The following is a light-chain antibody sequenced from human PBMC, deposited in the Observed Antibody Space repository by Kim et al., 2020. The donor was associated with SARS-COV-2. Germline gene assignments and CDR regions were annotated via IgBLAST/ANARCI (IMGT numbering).Light chain of an antibody. V-gene: IGLV2-8*01. CDR1: SSDVGGYNY. Sequence: GQSVTLSCTGTSSDVGGYNYVSWYQQHPGTAPKLMIYEVSKRPSGVPDRFSGSKSGNTASLTVSGLQAEDEADYYCSSYAGSNNLVFGGGTQLTVL. CDR2: EVS. J-gene: IGLJ2*01. CDR3: SSYAGSNNLV.